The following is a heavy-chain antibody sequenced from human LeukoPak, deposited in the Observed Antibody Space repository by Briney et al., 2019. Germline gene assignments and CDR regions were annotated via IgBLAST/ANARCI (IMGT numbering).Heavy chain of an antibody. CDR1: GFTFSNYW. D-gene: IGHD6-13*01. J-gene: IGHJ4*02. V-gene: IGHV3-7*03. Sequence: GGSLRLSCAASGFTFSNYWVCWVRQAPGKGLEWVANINEGGSEEYYVDSVKGRFTISRDSAENSLYLQMNSLRGEDTAVYYCARGRAAAFDNWGQGTLVTVSS. CDR3: ARGRAAAFDN. CDR2: INEGGSEE.